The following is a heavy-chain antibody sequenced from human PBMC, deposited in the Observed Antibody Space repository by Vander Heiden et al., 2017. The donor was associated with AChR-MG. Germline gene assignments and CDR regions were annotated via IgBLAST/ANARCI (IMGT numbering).Heavy chain of an antibody. J-gene: IGHJ4*02. Sequence: VQLLQPGHALRMPGSSAEVSCKVYGGSFSRHATSRVRQAAGHGPEGMGGFIAIYGTADHAQRFQGRLTRTADESTRTALMGLSSLRYEAPAVYYCASDQLTGTWVLDDWGQGTMVTVS. CDR1: GGSFSRHA. CDR2: FIAIYGTA. D-gene: IGHD1-7*01. V-gene: IGHV1-69*01. CDR3: ASDQLTGTWVLDD.